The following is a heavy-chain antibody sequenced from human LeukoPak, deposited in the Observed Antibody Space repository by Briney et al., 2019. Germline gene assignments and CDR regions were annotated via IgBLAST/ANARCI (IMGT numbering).Heavy chain of an antibody. V-gene: IGHV3-23*01. Sequence: GGSLRLSCAASGFTFSSYAMSWVRQAPGKGLEWVSGISGSGGSTYYADSVKGRFTTSRDNSKNTLYLQMNSLRAEDTAVYYCASSSWYGDYWGQGTLVTVSS. CDR2: ISGSGGST. J-gene: IGHJ4*02. CDR3: ASSSWYGDY. CDR1: GFTFSSYA. D-gene: IGHD6-13*01.